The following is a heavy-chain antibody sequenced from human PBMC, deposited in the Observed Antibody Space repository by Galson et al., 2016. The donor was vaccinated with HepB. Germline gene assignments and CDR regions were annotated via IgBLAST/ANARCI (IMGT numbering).Heavy chain of an antibody. CDR3: VKAHFPSCKSSSFDS. CDR1: GFALRSYG. CDR2: ISFDEKNK. V-gene: IGHV3-30*18. D-gene: IGHD2/OR15-2a*01. Sequence: CAVSGFALRSYGMHWVRQAPGKGLEWVAVISFDEKNKHYGDSVRGRFTISRDISKNTLYLHMNSLRAEDTAMYYCVKAHFPSCKSSSFDSWGQGTLVVVSS. J-gene: IGHJ4*02.